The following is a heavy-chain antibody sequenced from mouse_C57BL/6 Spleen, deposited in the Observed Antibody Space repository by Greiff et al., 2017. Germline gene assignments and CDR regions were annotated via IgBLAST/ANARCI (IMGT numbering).Heavy chain of an antibody. Sequence: QVQLQQPGAELVRPGTSVKLSCKASGYTFPSYWMHWVKQRPGQGLESIGVIDPSDSYTNYNQKFKGKATLTVDTSSSTAYMQRSSLTAEDAAVYYGARSGGGYAMDYWGQGTSVTVSS. CDR1: GYTFPSYW. CDR2: IDPSDSYT. D-gene: IGHD1-1*02. CDR3: ARSGGGYAMDY. V-gene: IGHV1-59*01. J-gene: IGHJ4*01.